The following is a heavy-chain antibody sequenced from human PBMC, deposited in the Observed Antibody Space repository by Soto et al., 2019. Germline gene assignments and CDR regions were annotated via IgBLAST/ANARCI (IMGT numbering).Heavy chain of an antibody. D-gene: IGHD4-17*01. V-gene: IGHV1-46*03. J-gene: IGHJ4*02. CDR1: GYTFTSYY. Sequence: QVQLVQSGAEVKKPGASVKVSCKASGYTFTSYYMHWVRQAPGQGLEWMGIINPSGGSTSYAQKFQGGVTMTRDTSTSTVYMELSSLRSEDTAVYYCARVGYGDYLFDYWGQGTLVTVSS. CDR2: INPSGGST. CDR3: ARVGYGDYLFDY.